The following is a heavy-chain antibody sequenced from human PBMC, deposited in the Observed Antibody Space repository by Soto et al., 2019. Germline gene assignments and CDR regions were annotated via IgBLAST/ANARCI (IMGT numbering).Heavy chain of an antibody. CDR2: VYYGGST. V-gene: IGHV4-39*01. D-gene: IGHD3-22*01. J-gene: IGHJ6*02. Sequence: SETLSLTCTVSGGSISSSSYYWGWIRQPPGKGLEWIGNVYYGGSTYYNPSLKSRVTISVETSKSQFSLKLSSVTAADTAVYYCAGGDYYHSSGYYFYYYTMDGWGQGNTVTFSS. CDR3: AGGDYYHSSGYYFYYYTMDG. CDR1: GGSISSSSYY.